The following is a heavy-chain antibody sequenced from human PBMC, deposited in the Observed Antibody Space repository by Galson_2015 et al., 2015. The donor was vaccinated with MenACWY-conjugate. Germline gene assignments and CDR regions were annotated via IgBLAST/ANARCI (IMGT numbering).Heavy chain of an antibody. D-gene: IGHD2-2*02. J-gene: IGHJ4*02. V-gene: IGHV3-11*06. Sequence: SLRLSCAASGFIFSDYHMYWIRQTPGKGLEWISSMRNSSSNTKYADSVKGRFTVSRENAENSLYLQMNSLRVEDTAIYYCGRDRRVEATGTDYTPFDYWGQGTLAAVSS. CDR1: GFIFSDYH. CDR2: MRNSSSNT. CDR3: GRDRRVEATGTDYTPFDY.